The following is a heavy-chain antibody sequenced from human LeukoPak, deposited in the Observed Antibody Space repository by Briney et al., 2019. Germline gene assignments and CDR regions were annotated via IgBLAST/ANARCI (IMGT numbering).Heavy chain of an antibody. J-gene: IGHJ4*02. CDR1: GFTFSTYS. Sequence: PGGSLRLSCAASGFTFSTYSMNWVRQAPGKGLEWISSISSSSSYIYYADSVKGRFTISRDNAKNSLYLQMNSLRAEDTAVYYCARVYSSSSGLNYWGQGTLVTVSS. CDR3: ARVYSSSSGLNY. CDR2: ISSSSSYI. V-gene: IGHV3-21*01. D-gene: IGHD6-6*01.